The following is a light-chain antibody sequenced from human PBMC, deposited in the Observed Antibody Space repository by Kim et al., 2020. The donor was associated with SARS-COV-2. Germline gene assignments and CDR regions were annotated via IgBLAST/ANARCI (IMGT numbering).Light chain of an antibody. CDR3: SSYTSSSTRV. CDR2: DVS. J-gene: IGLJ3*02. V-gene: IGLV2-14*03. CDR1: SSDVRGYNH. Sequence: GQSITMSGTRTSSDVRGYNHVSWYQQHPGKASKLMIYDVSNRPSGVSNRFSGSKAGNTAALTISGLQAEDEADYYCSSYTSSSTRVFGGGTKLTVL.